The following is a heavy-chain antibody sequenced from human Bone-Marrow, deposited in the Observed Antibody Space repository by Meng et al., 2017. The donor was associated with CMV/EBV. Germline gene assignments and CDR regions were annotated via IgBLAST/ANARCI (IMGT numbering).Heavy chain of an antibody. CDR3: AREGCSSTSRRQHPPQYYYYYYGMDV. V-gene: IGHV1-18*01. J-gene: IGHJ6*02. Sequence: ASVKVSCKASGYTFTSYGISWVRQAPGQGLEWMGWISAYNGNTNYAQKLQGRVTMTTDTSTSTAYMELRSLRSDDTAVYYCAREGCSSTSRRQHPPQYYYYYYGMDVWGQGTTVTVSS. CDR1: GYTFTSYG. CDR2: ISAYNGNT. D-gene: IGHD2-2*01.